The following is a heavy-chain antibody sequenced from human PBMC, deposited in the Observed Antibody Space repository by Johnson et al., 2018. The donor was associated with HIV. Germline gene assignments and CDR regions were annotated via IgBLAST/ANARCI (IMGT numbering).Heavy chain of an antibody. CDR3: AREGAGGYWGWSGALDI. D-gene: IGHD3-3*01. CDR2: IGTAGDT. V-gene: IGHV3-13*01. J-gene: IGHJ3*02. CDR1: GFTFSSYA. Sequence: VQLVESGGGVVQPGRSLRLSCAASGFTFSSYAMHWVRQATGKGLEWVSAIGTAGDTYYPGSVKGRFTISRENAKNSLYLQMNSLRAGETALYYCAREGAGGYWGWSGALDIWGQGTMVTVSS.